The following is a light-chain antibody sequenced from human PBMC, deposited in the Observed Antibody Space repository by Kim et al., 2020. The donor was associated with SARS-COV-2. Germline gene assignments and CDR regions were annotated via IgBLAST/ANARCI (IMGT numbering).Light chain of an antibody. CDR1: QSLLHSNGFNY. Sequence: IVMTQSPLSLPVTPGEPASISCRSSQSLLHSNGFNYLGWYVQKPGQSPQVLIYLGSNRASGVPERFSGSGSGTDFTLKISRVEAEDVGIYYCMQPLQTPYTFGQGTKLEI. CDR2: LGS. CDR3: MQPLQTPYT. J-gene: IGKJ2*01. V-gene: IGKV2-28*01.